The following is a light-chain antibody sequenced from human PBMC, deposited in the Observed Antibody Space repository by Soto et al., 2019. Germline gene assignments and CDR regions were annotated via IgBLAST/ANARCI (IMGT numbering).Light chain of an antibody. Sequence: QSVLTQPPSVSGAPGQRVTISCTGSSSNIGAGYDVHWYQQFPGTAPKVLIYGDYNRPSGVPDRFSGSKSGTSASLVITGLQAEDEADYYCQSSDSSLSGWVFGGGTKVTVL. CDR1: SSNIGAGYD. V-gene: IGLV1-40*01. CDR2: GDY. J-gene: IGLJ3*02. CDR3: QSSDSSLSGWV.